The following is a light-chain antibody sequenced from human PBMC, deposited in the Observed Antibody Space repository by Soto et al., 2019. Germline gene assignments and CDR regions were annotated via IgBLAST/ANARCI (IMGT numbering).Light chain of an antibody. CDR3: QQYNSYST. V-gene: IGKV1-5*03. Sequence: DIQMTQSPSTLSASVGDRVTITCRASQSISSWLAWYQQKPGKAPKLLIYKASSLESGVPSRSSGSGSGTEFPLTISSLQPDDFATYYCQQYNSYSTFGPGTKVDIK. J-gene: IGKJ3*01. CDR1: QSISSW. CDR2: KAS.